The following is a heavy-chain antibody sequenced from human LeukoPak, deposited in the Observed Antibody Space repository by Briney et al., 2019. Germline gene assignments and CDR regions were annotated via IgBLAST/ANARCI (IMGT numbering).Heavy chain of an antibody. CDR3: ARASSGGHQYYFDY. D-gene: IGHD6-19*01. J-gene: IGHJ4*02. CDR2: IIPIFGTA. Sequence: ASVKVSCKASGYTFTSYYMHWVRQAPGQGLEWMGGIIPIFGTANYAQKFQGRVTITADKSTSAAYMELSSLRSEDTAVYYCARASSGGHQYYFDYWGQGTLVTVSS. CDR1: GYTFTSYY. V-gene: IGHV1-69*06.